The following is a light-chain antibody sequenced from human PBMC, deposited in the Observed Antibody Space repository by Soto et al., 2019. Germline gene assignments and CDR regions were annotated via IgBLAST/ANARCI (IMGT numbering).Light chain of an antibody. CDR3: QHYDGLLWT. CDR1: QSVRSTY. Sequence: EIGLTQSPATLSLSPGETATLSCRASQSVRSTYLAWYQQKPGQAPRLLIYEASSRATDIPDRFSGAGSGGAFTLTISRLEPEDFATYYCQHYDGLLWTFGQGTKVDIK. CDR2: EAS. V-gene: IGKV3-20*01. J-gene: IGKJ1*01.